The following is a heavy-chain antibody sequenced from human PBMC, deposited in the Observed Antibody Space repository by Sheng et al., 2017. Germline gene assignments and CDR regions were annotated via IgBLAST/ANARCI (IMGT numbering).Heavy chain of an antibody. CDR1: GFMFTSYH. V-gene: IGHV3-23*01. CDR2: ISISAVDT. Sequence: EVQLLESGGGLEQPGGSLRLSCVASGFMFTSYHMSWVRQTPEKGLEWVSSISISAVDTYYTDSVRGRFTISRDDSKDILFLQMNSLRVEDTAVYYCATGQERRRRVSFEIWDQG. D-gene: IGHD1-1*01. CDR3: ATGQERRRRVSFEI. J-gene: IGHJ3*02.